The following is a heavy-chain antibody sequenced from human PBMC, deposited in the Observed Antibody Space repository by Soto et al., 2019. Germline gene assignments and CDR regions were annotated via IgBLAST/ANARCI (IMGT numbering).Heavy chain of an antibody. CDR1: GDSVSSNSAA. Sequence: SQTLSLTCAISGDSVSSNSAAWNWIRQSPSRGLEWLGRTYYRSKWYNDYAVSVKSRITFNPDTSKNQFSLQLNSVTPEDTAVYFCARQLQYCTNGVCSSHFDYWGQGTLVTVSS. J-gene: IGHJ4*02. V-gene: IGHV6-1*01. D-gene: IGHD2-8*01. CDR3: ARQLQYCTNGVCSSHFDY. CDR2: TYYRSKWYN.